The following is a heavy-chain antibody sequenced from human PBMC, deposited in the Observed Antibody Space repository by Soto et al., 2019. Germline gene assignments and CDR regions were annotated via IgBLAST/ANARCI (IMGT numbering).Heavy chain of an antibody. J-gene: IGHJ5*02. CDR3: ARDLLAGQELVIPWFEP. Sequence: EVQLLESGGGLVQPGGSLRLSCAASGFTFSSYAMTWVRQAPGKGLEWLSVISSTGSTYFADSVKGRFTISRDNSKNTLSLQMHSLRVDDTAVYYCARDLLAGQELVIPWFEPWGRGTLVTVSS. CDR2: ISSTGST. D-gene: IGHD3-16*02. V-gene: IGHV3-23*01. CDR1: GFTFSSYA.